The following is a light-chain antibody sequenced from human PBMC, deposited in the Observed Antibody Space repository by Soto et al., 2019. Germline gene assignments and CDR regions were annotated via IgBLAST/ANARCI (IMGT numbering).Light chain of an antibody. V-gene: IGKV3-20*01. CDR1: QSVSSSY. CDR2: GAS. CDR3: QQYGSSPPNT. Sequence: EIVLTQSPGTLSLSLGERATLSCRASQSVSSSYLAWYQQKPGQAPRLLIYGASSRATGIPDRFSGSGSGTDFTLTISRLEPEDFAVYYCQQYGSSPPNTFGGGTKVEIK. J-gene: IGKJ4*01.